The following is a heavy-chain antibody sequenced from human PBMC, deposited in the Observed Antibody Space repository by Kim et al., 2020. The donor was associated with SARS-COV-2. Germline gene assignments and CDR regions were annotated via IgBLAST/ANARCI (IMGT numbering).Heavy chain of an antibody. J-gene: IGHJ3*02. CDR1: GFTFGDYA. D-gene: IGHD4-17*01. CDR2: ISWNSVRI. V-gene: IGHV3-9*01. CDR3: ARDVSTVTTISDAFDI. Sequence: SLRLSCAASGFTFGDYAMHWVRQPPGKGLEWVSGISWNSVRIGYADSVKGRFTISRDNAKNSLYLQMNSLKAEDTALYYCARDVSTVTTISDAFDIWGQGTMVTVSS.